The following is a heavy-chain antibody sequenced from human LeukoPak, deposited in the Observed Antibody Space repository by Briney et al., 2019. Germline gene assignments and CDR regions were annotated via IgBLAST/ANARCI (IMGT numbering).Heavy chain of an antibody. CDR1: GGTFSSYA. V-gene: IGHV1-69*13. D-gene: IGHD5-18*01. CDR3: ARDLNRLDTGYFDY. Sequence: PVKVSCKASGGTFSSYAISWVRQAPGRGLEWMGGIIPIFGTANYAQKFQGRVTITADESTSTAYMELSSLRSEDTAVYYCARDLNRLDTGYFDYWGQGTLVTVSS. CDR2: IIPIFGTA. J-gene: IGHJ4*02.